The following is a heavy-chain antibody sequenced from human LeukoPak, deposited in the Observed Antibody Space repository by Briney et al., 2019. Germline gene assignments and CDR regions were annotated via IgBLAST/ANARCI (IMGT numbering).Heavy chain of an antibody. CDR3: ARGRRITIFRVVIKVAFGMDV. J-gene: IGHJ6*02. D-gene: IGHD3-3*01. CDR2: INPNSDGS. Sequence: ASVKVSCKASGYTFTGYYMHWVRQAPGQGLEWMGWINPNSDGSNYAQKFQGRVTMTRDTSISTAYMELSRLRSDDTAVYYCARGRRITIFRVVIKVAFGMDVWGQGTTVTVSS. CDR1: GYTFTGYY. V-gene: IGHV1-2*02.